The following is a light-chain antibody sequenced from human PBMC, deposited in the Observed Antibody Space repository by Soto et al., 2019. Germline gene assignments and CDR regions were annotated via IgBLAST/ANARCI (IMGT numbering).Light chain of an antibody. CDR2: DVS. Sequence: QSALTQPASVSGSPGQSITISCTGTSSDVGGYNYVCWYQQHPGKAPKLMIYDVSKRPSGVSNRISGSKSGNTASLTISGLQAEDEADYYCSSYTSSSTSVVFGGGTKLTVL. CDR1: SSDVGGYNY. CDR3: SSYTSSSTSVV. J-gene: IGLJ2*01. V-gene: IGLV2-14*01.